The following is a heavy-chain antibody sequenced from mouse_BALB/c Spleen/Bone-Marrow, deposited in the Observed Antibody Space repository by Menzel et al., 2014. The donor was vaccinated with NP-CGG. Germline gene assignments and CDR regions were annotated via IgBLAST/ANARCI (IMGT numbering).Heavy chain of an antibody. CDR2: IDPANGNT. Sequence: EVKLEESGAELVKPGASVKLSCTASGFNIKDTYMHWVKQRPEQGLEWIGRIDPANGNTKYDPKFQGKATITADTSSNTAYLQLSSLTSEGTAVYYCASYDYGYYFDYWGQGTTLTVSS. CDR3: ASYDYGYYFDY. V-gene: IGHV14-3*02. J-gene: IGHJ2*01. D-gene: IGHD2-4*01. CDR1: GFNIKDTY.